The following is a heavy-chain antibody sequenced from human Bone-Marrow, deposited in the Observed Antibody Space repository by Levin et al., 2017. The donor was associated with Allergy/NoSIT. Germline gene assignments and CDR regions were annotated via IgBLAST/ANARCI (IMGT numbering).Heavy chain of an antibody. CDR3: AKDKEWDLLKIEHTLQKRFDY. CDR1: GFTFGHYG. J-gene: IGHJ4*02. Sequence: GESLKISCAASGFTFGHYGMHWVRQAPGKGLECVATISYAGSNKYYADSVKGRFTISRDNSKNTLYLQMNSLRAEDTAVYYCAKDKEWDLLKIEHTLQKRFDYWGQGTLVTVSS. V-gene: IGHV3-30*18. D-gene: IGHD1-26*01. CDR2: ISYAGSNK.